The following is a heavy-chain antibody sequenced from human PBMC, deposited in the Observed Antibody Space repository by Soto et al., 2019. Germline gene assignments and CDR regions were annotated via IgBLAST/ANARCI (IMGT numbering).Heavy chain of an antibody. D-gene: IGHD3-10*01. CDR2: IIPIFGTA. CDR3: ARDHGSGSYYNPYYYYYGMDV. CDR1: GGAFSSYA. V-gene: IGHV1-69*13. Sequence: SVKLSCKASGGAFSSYAISWGRQAPGQGLEWMGGIIPIFGTANYAQKFQGRVTITADESTSTAYMELSSLRSEDTAVYYCARDHGSGSYYNPYYYYYGMDVWGQGTTVTVSS. J-gene: IGHJ6*02.